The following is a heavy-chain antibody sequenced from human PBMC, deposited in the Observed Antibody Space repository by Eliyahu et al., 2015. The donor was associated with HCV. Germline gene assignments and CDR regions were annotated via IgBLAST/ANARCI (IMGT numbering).Heavy chain of an antibody. CDR1: GYSFTSYW. CDR3: ARQMDYYDSSGYKWGYFDY. J-gene: IGHJ4*02. D-gene: IGHD3-22*01. V-gene: IGHV5-10-1*03. Sequence: EVQLVQSGAEVKKPGESLRISCKSSGYSFTSYWISWVRQMPGKGLEWMGRIDPSDSYTNYSPSFQGHVTISADKSISTAYLQWSSLKASDTAMYYCARQMDYYDSSGYKWGYFDYWSQGTLVTVSS. CDR2: IDPSDSYT.